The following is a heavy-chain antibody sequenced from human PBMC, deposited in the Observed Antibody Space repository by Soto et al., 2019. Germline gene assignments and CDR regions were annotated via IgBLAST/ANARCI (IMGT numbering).Heavy chain of an antibody. V-gene: IGHV3-30-3*01. D-gene: IGHD6-13*01. CDR2: ISFERSHK. CDR1: GFAIRNNA. J-gene: IGHJ2*01. Sequence: GGSLTLSCEASGFAIRNNAIHCVRQTPGKGLQWVAVISFERSHKYYADSVKGRFTVSRDNPKNTVSLQMDSLTVEDSALYYCVRAAGIAAAGSSQGVLW. CDR3: VRAAGIAAAGSSQGVL.